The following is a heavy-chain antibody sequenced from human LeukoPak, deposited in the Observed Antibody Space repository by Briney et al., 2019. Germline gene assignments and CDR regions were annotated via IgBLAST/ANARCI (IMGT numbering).Heavy chain of an antibody. J-gene: IGHJ4*02. CDR1: GGSFSGYY. Sequence: SETLSLTCAVYGGSFSGYYWSWIRQPPGKGLEWIGEINHSGSTNYNPSLKSRVTISVDTSKSQFSLKLSSVTAADTAVYYCARGRVYCSGGSCYRLEFDYWGQGTLVTVSS. CDR3: ARGRVYCSGGSCYRLEFDY. CDR2: INHSGST. V-gene: IGHV4-34*01. D-gene: IGHD2-15*01.